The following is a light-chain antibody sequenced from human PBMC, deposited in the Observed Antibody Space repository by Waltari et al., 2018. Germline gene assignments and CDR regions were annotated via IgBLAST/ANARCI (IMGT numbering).Light chain of an antibody. V-gene: IGKV1-33*01. CDR3: QQYDNLLPT. J-gene: IGKJ4*01. CDR1: QDISNY. CDR2: DAS. Sequence: DIKMTQSPSSMSASVGDRVTITCQASQDISNYLNWYQQKPGKAPKLLIYDASNLETGVPSRFSGSGSGTDFTFTISSLQPEDIATYYCQQYDNLLPTFGGGTKVEIK.